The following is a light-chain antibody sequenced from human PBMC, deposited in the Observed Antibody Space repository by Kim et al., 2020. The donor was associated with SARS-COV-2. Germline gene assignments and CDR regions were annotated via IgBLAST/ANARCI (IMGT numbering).Light chain of an antibody. Sequence: VSPGQTASITCSGDKWGDKYACWYQQKPGQSPVLVIYQDSKRPAGMPERFSGSNSGNTATLTISGTQAMDEADYYCQAWDSSTVVFGGGTQLTVL. J-gene: IGLJ2*01. CDR3: QAWDSSTVV. CDR2: QDS. CDR1: KWGDKY. V-gene: IGLV3-1*01.